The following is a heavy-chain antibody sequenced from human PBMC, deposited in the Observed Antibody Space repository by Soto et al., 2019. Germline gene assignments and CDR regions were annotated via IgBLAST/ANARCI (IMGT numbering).Heavy chain of an antibody. CDR3: ARDQDYYDLYYHGMDV. V-gene: IGHV3-21*01. J-gene: IGHJ6*02. CDR1: GFTFISYG. CDR2: INTFGSNI. D-gene: IGHD3-22*01. Sequence: WGSLRLSCAASGFTFISYGIHLFRHSPWKGLEWVSSINTFGSNIYYADSVKGRFTISRDNAENSLYLQMNSLRAEDKGLYYCARDQDYYDLYYHGMDVWGQGTTVTVSS.